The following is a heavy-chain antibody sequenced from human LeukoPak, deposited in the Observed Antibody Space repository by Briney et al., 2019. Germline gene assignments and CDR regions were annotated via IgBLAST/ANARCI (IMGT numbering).Heavy chain of an antibody. CDR3: ARGTYRRYYYDSSGYYYFDY. CDR2: IYSAGSA. V-gene: IGHV3-66*01. J-gene: IGHJ4*02. D-gene: IGHD3-22*01. Sequence: PGGSLRLSCAASGFSVSSNYMSWVRQAPGKGLEWVSVIYSAGSAYYADSVKGRFTISRDNSKNTLYLQMNSLRAEDTAVYYCARGTYRRYYYDSSGYYYFDYWGQGTLVTVSS. CDR1: GFSVSSNY.